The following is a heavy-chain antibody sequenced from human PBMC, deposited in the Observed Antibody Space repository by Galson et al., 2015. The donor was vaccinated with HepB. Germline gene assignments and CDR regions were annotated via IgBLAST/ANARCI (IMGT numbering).Heavy chain of an antibody. CDR1: GGSISSAGYY. CDR2: IYYSGST. CDR3: YSYQLLDSYYMDI. Sequence: TLSLTCNVSGGSISSAGYYWSWIRQHPGKGLEWIGYIYYSGSTYYNPSLKSRVSISMDTSKSQFSLKLTSVTAADTAIYYCYSYQLLDSYYMDIWGKGTTVTVSS. V-gene: IGHV4-31*03. D-gene: IGHD2-2*01. J-gene: IGHJ6*03.